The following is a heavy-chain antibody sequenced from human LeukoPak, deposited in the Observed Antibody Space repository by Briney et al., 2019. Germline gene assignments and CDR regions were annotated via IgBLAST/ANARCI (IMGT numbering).Heavy chain of an antibody. Sequence: GGSLRLSCAASGFIFRNYAMRWVRQAPGKGLEWVSAINGGGGDRFYADSVKGRFTIARDNSKNTLYLQMSSLRVEDTAVYYCAKAGAGTYYFDYWGQGTLVTVSS. CDR2: INGGGGDR. J-gene: IGHJ4*02. CDR1: GFIFRNYA. CDR3: AKAGAGTYYFDY. D-gene: IGHD6-19*01. V-gene: IGHV3-23*01.